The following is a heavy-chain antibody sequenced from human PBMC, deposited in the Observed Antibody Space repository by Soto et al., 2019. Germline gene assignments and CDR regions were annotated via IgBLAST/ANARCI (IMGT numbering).Heavy chain of an antibody. V-gene: IGHV1-69*13. CDR1: GGTFSSYA. CDR2: IIPIFGTA. J-gene: IGHJ5*02. D-gene: IGHD3-10*01. CDR3: VMELGDNPPGLFDA. Sequence: YAVQVSCKASGGTFSSYAISWVRQAPGQGLEWMGGIIPIFGTANYAQKFQGRVTITADESPSTAYIELSSLRSDDTAVYFCVMELGDNPPGLFDASGQGTLVTVSS.